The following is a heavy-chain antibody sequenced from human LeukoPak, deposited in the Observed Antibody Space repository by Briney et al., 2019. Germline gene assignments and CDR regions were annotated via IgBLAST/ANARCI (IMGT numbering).Heavy chain of an antibody. CDR1: GFTFSSYA. Sequence: GGSLRLSCAASGFTFSSYAMSWVRQAPGKGLEWVSAISGSGGSTYYADSVKGRFTISRDNSKNTLYLQMNGLGAEDTAVYYCAKRIGYCSGGSCYDYYGMDVWGQGTTVTVSS. V-gene: IGHV3-23*01. J-gene: IGHJ6*02. D-gene: IGHD2-15*01. CDR2: ISGSGGST. CDR3: AKRIGYCSGGSCYDYYGMDV.